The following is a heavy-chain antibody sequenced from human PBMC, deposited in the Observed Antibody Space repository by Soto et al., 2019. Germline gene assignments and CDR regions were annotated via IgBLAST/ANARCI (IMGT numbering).Heavy chain of an antibody. V-gene: IGHV4-39*01. CDR2: IYYSGST. CDR1: GGTISSSSYY. CDR3: ARTHRITGTTFWFDP. J-gene: IGHJ5*02. Sequence: QLQLQESGPGLVKPSETLSLTCTVSGGTISSSSYYWGWIRQPPGKGLEWIGSIYYSGSTYYNPSLKSRVTISVDTSKNQFSLKLSSVTAADTAVYYCARTHRITGTTFWFDPWGQGTLVTVSS. D-gene: IGHD1-7*01.